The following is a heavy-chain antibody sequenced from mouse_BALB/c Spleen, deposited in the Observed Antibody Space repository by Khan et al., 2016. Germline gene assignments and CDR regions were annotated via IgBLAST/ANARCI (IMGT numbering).Heavy chain of an antibody. CDR1: GFNIKDTY. Sequence: VQLKQSGAELVKPGASVKLSCTASGFNIKDTYMHWVKQRPEQGLEWIGRIDPANGNTKYDPKFQGKATITADTSSNTAYLQLSSLTSEDTAVYCSARRSTMITTVDYWGQGTTLTVYS. V-gene: IGHV14-3*02. J-gene: IGHJ2*01. CDR3: ARRSTMITTVDY. D-gene: IGHD2-4*01. CDR2: IDPANGNT.